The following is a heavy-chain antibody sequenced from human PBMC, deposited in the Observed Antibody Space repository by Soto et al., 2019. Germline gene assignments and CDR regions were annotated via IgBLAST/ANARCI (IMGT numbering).Heavy chain of an antibody. CDR3: EREVYSGYERYDY. CDR2: INHSGST. D-gene: IGHD5-12*01. V-gene: IGHV4-34*01. J-gene: IGHJ4*02. Sequence: PSETQSLTSTVWGLSFRGYYWSWIRQPPGKGLEWIGEINHSGSTNYNPSLKSRVTISVDTSKNQFSLKLSSVTAADTAVYYCEREVYSGYERYDYWGQGTLVTVSS. CDR1: GLSFRGYY.